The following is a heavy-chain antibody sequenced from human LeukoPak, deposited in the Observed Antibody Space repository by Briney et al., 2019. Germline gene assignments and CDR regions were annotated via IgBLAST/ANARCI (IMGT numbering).Heavy chain of an antibody. J-gene: IGHJ4*02. CDR2: ISISSSYI. Sequence: GGSLRLSCAASGFTFSSYSINWVRQAPGKGLEWVSSISISSSYIYYADSVKGRFTISRDNAKNSLYLQMNSLRAEDTAVYYCARGPQKNGHSSGYPGYFDYWGQGALVTVSS. V-gene: IGHV3-21*01. CDR1: GFTFSSYS. D-gene: IGHD3-22*01. CDR3: ARGPQKNGHSSGYPGYFDY.